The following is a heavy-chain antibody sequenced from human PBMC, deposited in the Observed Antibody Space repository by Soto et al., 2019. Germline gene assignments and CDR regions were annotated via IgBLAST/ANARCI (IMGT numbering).Heavy chain of an antibody. V-gene: IGHV3-74*01. J-gene: IGHJ6*02. CDR2: IKGDGSST. Sequence: EVQLVESGGGLVQPGGSLRLSCAASGFTFSTYWMHWVRQAPGTGLEWVSRIKGDGSSTSYADSVEGRFTISRDNAKNTVYLQMNSLGAEDTAVYWCARGIRNYYGVDVWGRGTTVTVSS. CDR3: ARGIRNYYGVDV. CDR1: GFTFSTYW.